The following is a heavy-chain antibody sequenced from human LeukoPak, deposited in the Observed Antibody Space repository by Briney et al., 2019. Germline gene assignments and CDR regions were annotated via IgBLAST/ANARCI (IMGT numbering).Heavy chain of an antibody. CDR1: GGSISSGGYY. Sequence: SQTRSLAWTVSGGSISSGGYYWSWIRQPPGEGLEWIGYIYYSGSTYYHPSLKSRVTISLDTSKNQFSLKLSSVTAADTAVYYCARVTTVTTSFHFDYWGQGTLVTVSS. V-gene: IGHV4-30-4*01. D-gene: IGHD4-17*01. CDR2: IYYSGST. CDR3: ARVTTVTTSFHFDY. J-gene: IGHJ4*02.